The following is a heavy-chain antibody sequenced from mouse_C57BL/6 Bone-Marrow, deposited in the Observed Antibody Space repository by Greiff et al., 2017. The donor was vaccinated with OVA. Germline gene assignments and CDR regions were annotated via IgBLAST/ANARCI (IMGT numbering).Heavy chain of an antibody. D-gene: IGHD1-1*01. V-gene: IGHV2-4*01. CDR3: AKEPHYYGSGAMDY. J-gene: IGHJ4*01. CDR2: IWSGGST. CDR1: GFSLTSYG. Sequence: VKLQESGPGLVQPSQSLSITCTVSGFSLTSYGVHWVRQPPGKGLEWLGVIWSGGSTDYNAAFISRLSISKDNSKSQVFFKMNSLQADDTAIYYCAKEPHYYGSGAMDYWGQGTSVTVSS.